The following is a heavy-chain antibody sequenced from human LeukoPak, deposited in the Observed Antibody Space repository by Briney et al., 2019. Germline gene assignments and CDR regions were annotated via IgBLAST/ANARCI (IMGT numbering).Heavy chain of an antibody. D-gene: IGHD3-3*01. CDR2: IYYSGST. V-gene: IGHV4-39*01. J-gene: IGHJ6*02. CDR3: ARISITKRAMDV. Sequence: SETLSLTCTVSGGSISGSSYYWGWIRQPPGKGLEWIGSIYYSGSTYYNPSLKSRVTISVDTSKNQFSLKLNSVTATDTAVYYCARISITKRAMDVWGQGTTVTVSS. CDR1: GGSISGSSYY.